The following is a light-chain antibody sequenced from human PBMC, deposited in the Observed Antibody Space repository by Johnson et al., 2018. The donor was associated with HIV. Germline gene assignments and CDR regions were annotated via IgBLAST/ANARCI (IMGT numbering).Light chain of an antibody. Sequence: QSVLTQPPSVSAAPGQKVTISCSGSSSNIGNNYVSWYQQLPGTAPKLLIYDNNKRPSGIPDRFSGSKSGTSATLGITGLQTGDEADYYCGTLDSGLSAGGVFGTGTKVTVL. V-gene: IGLV1-51*01. CDR2: DNN. CDR3: GTLDSGLSAGGV. J-gene: IGLJ1*01. CDR1: SSNIGNNY.